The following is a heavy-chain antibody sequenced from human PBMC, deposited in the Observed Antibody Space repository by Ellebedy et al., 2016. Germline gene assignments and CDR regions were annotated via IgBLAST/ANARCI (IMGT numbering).Heavy chain of an antibody. CDR1: GFRFTTHY. Sequence: ASVKVSXXASGFRFTTHYMHWVRQAPGQGLEWLGIINLREGSTIYEQKFQGRVTMTTDTSTSTAYMELRSLRSDDTAVYYCARGWYDILTGYYPFDYWGQGTLVTVSS. CDR3: ARGWYDILTGYYPFDY. J-gene: IGHJ4*02. CDR2: INLREGST. D-gene: IGHD3-9*01. V-gene: IGHV1-46*01.